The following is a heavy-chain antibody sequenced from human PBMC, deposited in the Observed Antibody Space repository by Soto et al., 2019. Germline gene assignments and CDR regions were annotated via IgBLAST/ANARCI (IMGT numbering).Heavy chain of an antibody. V-gene: IGHV4-39*01. CDR3: ARHPRGSGSDHPY. D-gene: IGHD3-22*01. Sequence: PSETLSLTCTVSGGSISSSSYYWGWIRQPPGKGLEWIGSIYYSGSTYYNPSLKSRVTISVDTSKNQFSLKLSSVTAADTAVYYCARHPRGSGSDHPYWGQGTLVTVSS. J-gene: IGHJ4*02. CDR2: IYYSGST. CDR1: GGSISSSSYY.